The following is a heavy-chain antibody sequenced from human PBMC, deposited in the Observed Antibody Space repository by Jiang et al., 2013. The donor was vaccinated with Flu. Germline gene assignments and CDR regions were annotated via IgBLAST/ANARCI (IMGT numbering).Heavy chain of an antibody. D-gene: IGHD3-16*01. CDR3: ARLGGGFDP. J-gene: IGHJ5*02. Sequence: YSPSFQGQVTISADKSISTAYLQWSSLKASDTAMYYCARLGGGFDPWGQGTLVTVSS. V-gene: IGHV5-51*01.